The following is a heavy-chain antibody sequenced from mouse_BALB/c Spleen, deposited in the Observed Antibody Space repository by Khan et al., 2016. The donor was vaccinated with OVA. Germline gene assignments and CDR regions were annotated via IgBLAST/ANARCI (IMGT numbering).Heavy chain of an antibody. CDR3: ARTHGYYGSNYFDY. CDR1: GFTFSNYA. V-gene: IGHV5-9-3*01. Sequence: EVELVESGGGLVKPGGSLKFSCAASGFTFSNYAMSWVRQTPEKRLEWVATISSGGSYTYYPDSVKGRFTISRDQAKNTLYPQMSSLRSEDTAMYYWARTHGYYGSNYFDYWGQGTTLTVSS. D-gene: IGHD1-1*01. CDR2: ISSGGSYT. J-gene: IGHJ2*01.